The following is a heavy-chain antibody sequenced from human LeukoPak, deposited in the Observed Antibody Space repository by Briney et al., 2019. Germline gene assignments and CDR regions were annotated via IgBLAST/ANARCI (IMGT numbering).Heavy chain of an antibody. J-gene: IGHJ4*02. D-gene: IGHD1-26*01. CDR3: AKSPLWELYGHY. CDR2: ISGSGGST. Sequence: GGSLRLSCAASGFTFSSYAMGWVRQAPGKGLEWVSAISGSGGSTYYADSVKGRFTISRDNSKNTLYLQMNSLRAEDTAVYYCAKSPLWELYGHYWGQGTLVTVSS. V-gene: IGHV3-23*01. CDR1: GFTFSSYA.